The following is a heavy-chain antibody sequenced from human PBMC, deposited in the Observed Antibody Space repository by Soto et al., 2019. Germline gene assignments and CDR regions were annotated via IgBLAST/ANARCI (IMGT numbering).Heavy chain of an antibody. CDR1: GGSISSFY. D-gene: IGHD5-12*01. CDR2: IYDSGTT. V-gene: IGHV4-59*01. CDR3: ARDKYKRDIRFFDD. J-gene: IGHJ4*02. Sequence: LSLTCTVSGGSISSFYWSWIRQPPGKGLEWIGYIYDSGTTNYNPSLRSRVTISADTSKNQFSLQLSSVTAVDTAVYYCARDKYKRDIRFFDDWGQGALVTVSS.